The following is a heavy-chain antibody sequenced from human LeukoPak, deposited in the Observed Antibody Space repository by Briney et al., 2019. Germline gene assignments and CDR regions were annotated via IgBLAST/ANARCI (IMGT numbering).Heavy chain of an antibody. CDR3: ARGVPAAPRDYYYMDV. CDR1: GYTFTSYS. V-gene: IGHV1-18*01. Sequence: ASVKVSCKASGYTFTSYSISWVRQAPGQGLEWMGWISAYTGNTNYAQKLQGRVTMTTDTSTTTAYMELRSLRSDDTAVYYCARGVPAAPRDYYYMDVWGKGTTVTVSS. J-gene: IGHJ6*03. D-gene: IGHD2-2*01. CDR2: ISAYTGNT.